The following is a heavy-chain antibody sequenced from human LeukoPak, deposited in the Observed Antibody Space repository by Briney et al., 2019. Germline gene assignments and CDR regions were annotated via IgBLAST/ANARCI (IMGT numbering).Heavy chain of an antibody. J-gene: IGHJ6*02. CDR2: IVVGSGNT. D-gene: IGHD3-3*01. CDR1: GFTFTSSA. Sequence: SVKVSSKASGFTFTSSAVQWVRQARGQRLEWIGWIVVGSGNTNYAQKFQERVTITRDMSTSTAYMELSSLRSEDTAVYYCAADSGFLEWLSDYYGMDVWGQGTTVTVSS. V-gene: IGHV1-58*01. CDR3: AADSGFLEWLSDYYGMDV.